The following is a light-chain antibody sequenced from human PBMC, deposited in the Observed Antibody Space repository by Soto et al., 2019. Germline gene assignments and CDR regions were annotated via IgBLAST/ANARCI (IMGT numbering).Light chain of an antibody. CDR1: QSVSSN. Sequence: EIVMTQSPATLSVSPGERATLSCRASQSVSSNLAWYQQKPGQAPRLLIYHASTRATGIPARFSGSGSGTEFTLTISGLQSEDFAVYYCQQYNKWPLTFGGGTKVDIK. CDR3: QQYNKWPLT. J-gene: IGKJ4*01. CDR2: HAS. V-gene: IGKV3-15*01.